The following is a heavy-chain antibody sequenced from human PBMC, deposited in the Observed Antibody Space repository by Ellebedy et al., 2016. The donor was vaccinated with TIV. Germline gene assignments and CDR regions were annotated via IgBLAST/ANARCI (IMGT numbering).Heavy chain of an antibody. V-gene: IGHV1-46*01. D-gene: IGHD2-15*01. CDR3: ARAVTTGGINVFDY. CDR1: GYTFTNYY. J-gene: IGHJ4*02. CDR2: LYPNAGNT. Sequence: AASVKVSCKASGYTFTNYYIHWVRPAPGQGLEWMGILYPNAGNTNYAQQFQGRVTVTRDTSTSTVYMELSSLRSDETAVYYCARAVTTGGINVFDYWGQGTLVTVSS.